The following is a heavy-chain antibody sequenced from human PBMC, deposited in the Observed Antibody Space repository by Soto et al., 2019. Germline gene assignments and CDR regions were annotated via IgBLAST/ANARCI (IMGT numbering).Heavy chain of an antibody. CDR2: ISTSIDAT. CDR3: AKDRTVAARNFDY. V-gene: IGHV3-23*01. CDR1: GFTFSNYA. Sequence: DVQLLESGGGLVQPGGSLRLSCAASGFTFSNYAMGWVHQAPGKGLEWVSSISTSIDATYYADSVKGRFTISRDDSKNTLYLQMNSLRAEDTAVYYCAKDRTVAARNFDYWGQGTLVTVSS. D-gene: IGHD6-6*01. J-gene: IGHJ4*02.